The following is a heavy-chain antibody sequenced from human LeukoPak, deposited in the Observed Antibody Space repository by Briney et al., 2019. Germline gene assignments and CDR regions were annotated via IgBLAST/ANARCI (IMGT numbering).Heavy chain of an antibody. CDR2: INHSGST. V-gene: IGHV4-34*01. J-gene: IGHJ4*02. CDR1: GGSFSGYY. D-gene: IGHD3-3*01. Sequence: PSETLSLTRAVYGGSFSGYYWSWIRQPPGKGLEWIGEINHSGSTNYNPSLKSRVTISVDTSKNQFSLKLSSVTAADAAVYYCAREFTGYDFWSGYYWIFDYWGQGTLVTVSS. CDR3: AREFTGYDFWSGYYWIFDY.